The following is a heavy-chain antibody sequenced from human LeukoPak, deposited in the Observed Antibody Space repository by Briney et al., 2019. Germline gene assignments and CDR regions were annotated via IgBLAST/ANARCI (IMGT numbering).Heavy chain of an antibody. Sequence: GGSLRLSCAASGFTFSIYAMSCVRQAPGQGLEWVSVISNSAGSTFYADSVKGRFTISRDNSKNTLYLQMNSLRAEDTAVYYCAKRASGSGTSLYYFDYWGQGTLVTVSS. CDR1: GFTFSIYA. V-gene: IGHV3-23*01. D-gene: IGHD3-10*01. CDR3: AKRASGSGTSLYYFDY. CDR2: ISNSAGST. J-gene: IGHJ4*02.